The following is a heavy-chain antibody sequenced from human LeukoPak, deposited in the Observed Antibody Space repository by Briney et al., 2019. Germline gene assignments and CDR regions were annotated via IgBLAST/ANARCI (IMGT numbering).Heavy chain of an antibody. CDR3: ASYGDEPLSFDY. CDR2: ISAYSGNT. CDR1: GYTFTSYG. D-gene: IGHD4-17*01. J-gene: IGHJ4*02. V-gene: IGHV1-18*01. Sequence: GASVKVSCKASGYTFTSYGIGWVRQAPGQGLEWMGWISAYSGNTNYAQKLQGRVTMTTDTSTSTAYMELRSLRSDDTAVYYCASYGDEPLSFDYWGQGTLVTVSS.